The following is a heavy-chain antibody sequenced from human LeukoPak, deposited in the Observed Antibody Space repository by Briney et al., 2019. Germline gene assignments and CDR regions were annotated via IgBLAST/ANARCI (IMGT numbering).Heavy chain of an antibody. D-gene: IGHD3-22*01. CDR2: IYSSGNT. Sequence: SETLSLTCAVSGASISSSNYYWGWVRQSPGKGLEWIGNIYSSGNTYYNASLKSRVTISVDTSMNQFSLKVSSVTAADTAVYYCASLTTADAFDIWGQGTMVTVSS. V-gene: IGHV4-39*07. J-gene: IGHJ3*02. CDR3: ASLTTADAFDI. CDR1: GASISSSNYY.